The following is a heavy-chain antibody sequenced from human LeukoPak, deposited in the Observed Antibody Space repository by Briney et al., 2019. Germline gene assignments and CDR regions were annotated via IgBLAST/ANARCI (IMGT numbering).Heavy chain of an antibody. CDR3: ARAVVVVPAAMPISWFDP. J-gene: IGHJ5*02. V-gene: IGHV4-39*07. D-gene: IGHD2-2*01. CDR1: GGSISSSSYY. CDR2: SYYSGST. Sequence: SETLSLTCTVSGGSISSSSYYWGWIRQPPGKGLEWIGSSYYSGSTYYNPSLKSRVTISVDTSKNQFSLKLSSVTAADTAVYYCARAVVVVPAAMPISWFDPWGQGTLVTVSS.